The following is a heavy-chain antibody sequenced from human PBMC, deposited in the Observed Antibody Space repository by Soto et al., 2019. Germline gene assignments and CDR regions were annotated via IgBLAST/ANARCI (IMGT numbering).Heavy chain of an antibody. V-gene: IGHV4-30-2*01. J-gene: IGHJ3*02. Sequence: QLQLQESGSGLVKPSQTLSLTCAVSGGSISSGGYSWSWIRQPPGKGLEWIGYIYHSGSTYYNPSLKCRVTISVDRSKNQFSLQLSSVTAADTAVYYCARDRTSGYVRQAFAIWGQGTMVTVSS. CDR3: ARDRTSGYVRQAFAI. D-gene: IGHD5-12*01. CDR2: IYHSGST. CDR1: GGSISSGGYS.